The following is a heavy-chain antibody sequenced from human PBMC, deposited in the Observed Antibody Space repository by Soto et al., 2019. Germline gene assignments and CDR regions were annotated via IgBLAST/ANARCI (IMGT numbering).Heavy chain of an antibody. V-gene: IGHV1-3*01. Sequence: ASVKVSCKASGYTFTSYAMHWVRQAPGQRLEWMGWINAGNGNTKYSQKFQGRVTITRDTSASTAYMELSSLRSEDTAVYYCARDLLSTYYYDSGEFDYWGQGTLVTVSS. CDR2: INAGNGNT. CDR3: ARDLLSTYYYDSGEFDY. J-gene: IGHJ4*02. CDR1: GYTFTSYA. D-gene: IGHD3-22*01.